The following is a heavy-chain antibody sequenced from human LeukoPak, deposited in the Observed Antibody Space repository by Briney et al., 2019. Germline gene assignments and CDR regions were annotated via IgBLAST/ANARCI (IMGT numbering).Heavy chain of an antibody. J-gene: IGHJ2*01. CDR2: IYSGGST. CDR3: AKEGLEGSGSYLVANWYFDL. Sequence: GGSLRLSCAVSGFTVSSNYMSWVRQAPGTGLEWVSVIYSGGSTYYADSVKGRFTISRDNSKNTVYLQMNSLRAEDTALYYCAKEGLEGSGSYLVANWYFDLWGRGTLVTVSS. V-gene: IGHV3-53*05. D-gene: IGHD3-10*01. CDR1: GFTVSSNY.